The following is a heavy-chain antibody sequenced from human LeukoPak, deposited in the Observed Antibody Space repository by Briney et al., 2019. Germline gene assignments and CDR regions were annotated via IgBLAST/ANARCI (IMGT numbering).Heavy chain of an antibody. CDR1: GFTVSSYS. CDR3: AKSGSTYCSGGSCYSNWFDP. V-gene: IGHV3-30*18. J-gene: IGHJ5*02. Sequence: PGGSLRLSCAASGFTVSSYSMHWVRQAPGKGQEWVAVLSYDGSNEYYGDSVKGRFTISRDNSKNTLYLQMNSLRAEDTAVYYCAKSGSTYCSGGSCYSNWFDPWGQGTLVTVSS. CDR2: LSYDGSNE. D-gene: IGHD2-15*01.